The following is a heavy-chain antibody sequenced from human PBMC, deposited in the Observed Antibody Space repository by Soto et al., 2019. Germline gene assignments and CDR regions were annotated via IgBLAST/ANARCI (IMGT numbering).Heavy chain of an antibody. CDR3: AKGPGDIVVVPAAIGGMDV. CDR2: IKEDGSGK. D-gene: IGHD2-2*01. CDR1: GFTFSSYW. Sequence: GGSLRLSCTASGFTFSSYWMSWVRQAPGKGLGWVANIKEDGSGKYYVDSVKGRFSISRDNARNSLYLQMNSLRVEDTAVYYCAKGPGDIVVVPAAIGGMDVWGQGTTVTVSS. J-gene: IGHJ6*02. V-gene: IGHV3-7*03.